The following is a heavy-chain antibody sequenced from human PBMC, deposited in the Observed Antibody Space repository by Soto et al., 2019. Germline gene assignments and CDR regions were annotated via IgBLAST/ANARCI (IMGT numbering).Heavy chain of an antibody. J-gene: IGHJ4*02. CDR1: GFTFSSYA. V-gene: IGHV3-30-3*01. CDR2: ISYAGRNK. D-gene: IGHD2-21*02. Sequence: QVQLVESGGGVVQPGRSLRLSCAASGFTFSSYAMHWVRQAPGKGLEWVAVISYAGRNKYYADSVKGRVTISRDNSKNTLYLQMNSLGAEDTAVYYCARVRWGGDCYSYCLYWGQGTLVTVSS. CDR3: ARVRWGGDCYSYCLY.